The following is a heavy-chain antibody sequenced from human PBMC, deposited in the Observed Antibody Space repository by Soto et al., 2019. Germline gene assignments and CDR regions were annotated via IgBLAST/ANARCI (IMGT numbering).Heavy chain of an antibody. CDR1: GFTFSSYA. D-gene: IGHD3-10*01. J-gene: IGHJ5*02. CDR3: AREGRLLWFGELFSWFDA. Sequence: GGSLRLSCAASGFTFSSYAMHWVRQAPGKGLEWVSVISYDGSNKYYAYSVKGRFTISRDNSKNTLYLQMNSLRAEDTAVYYCAREGRLLWFGELFSWFDAGGQGALVPVSS. CDR2: ISYDGSNK. V-gene: IGHV3-30-3*01.